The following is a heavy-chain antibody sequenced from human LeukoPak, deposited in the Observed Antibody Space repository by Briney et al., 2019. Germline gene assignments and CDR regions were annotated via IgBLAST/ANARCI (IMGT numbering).Heavy chain of an antibody. Sequence: TSETLSLTCTVSGGSISRSSYYWGWIRQPPGKGLEWIGSIYYSGSTYYNPSLKSRVTISVDTSKNQFSLKLSSVTAADTAVYYCARPQATRVIKHPFDYWGQGTLVTVSS. V-gene: IGHV4-39*01. CDR3: ARPQATRVIKHPFDY. D-gene: IGHD5-12*01. J-gene: IGHJ4*02. CDR2: IYYSGST. CDR1: GGSISRSSYY.